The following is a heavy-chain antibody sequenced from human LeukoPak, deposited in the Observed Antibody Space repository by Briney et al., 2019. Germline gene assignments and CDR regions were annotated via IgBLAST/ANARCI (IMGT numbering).Heavy chain of an antibody. D-gene: IGHD2-15*01. J-gene: IGHJ4*02. CDR2: ISGSGGST. CDR1: GFTFSSYG. CDR3: ARGSRPVVAANSFDY. Sequence: PGGSLRLSCAASGFTFSSYGMSWVRQAPGKGLEWVSAISGSGGSTYYADSVKGRFTISRDNSKNTLYLQMNSLRAEDTAVYYCARGSRPVVAANSFDYWGQGTLVTVSS. V-gene: IGHV3-23*01.